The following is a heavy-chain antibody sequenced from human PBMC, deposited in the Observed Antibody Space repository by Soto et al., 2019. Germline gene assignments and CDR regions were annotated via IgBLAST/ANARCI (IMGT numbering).Heavy chain of an antibody. CDR3: ARDPTVITIFGVDPDGMDV. Sequence: GGSLRLSCAASGFTFSSYWMSWVRQAPGKGLEWVANKKQDGSEKYYVDSVKGRFTISRDNAKNSLYLQMNSLRAEDTAVYYCARDPTVITIFGVDPDGMDVWGQGTTVTVSS. D-gene: IGHD3-3*01. J-gene: IGHJ6*02. CDR1: GFTFSSYW. V-gene: IGHV3-7*01. CDR2: KKQDGSEK.